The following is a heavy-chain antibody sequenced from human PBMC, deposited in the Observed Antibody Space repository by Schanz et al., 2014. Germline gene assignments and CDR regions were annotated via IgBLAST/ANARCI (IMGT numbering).Heavy chain of an antibody. CDR3: VRDSFYAFDD. CDR2: ISSRSSPI. J-gene: IGHJ4*02. V-gene: IGHV3-21*02. CDR1: GFTASSHS. D-gene: IGHD3-16*01. Sequence: EVQLVESGGGLVKPGGSLRLSCGVSGFTASSHSMNWVRQAPGKGLEWVSSISSRSSPIYYADSVKGRFTVSRDNAKNAVYLQMNGQRVEDTAVYYCVRDSFYAFDDWGQGTLVTVSS.